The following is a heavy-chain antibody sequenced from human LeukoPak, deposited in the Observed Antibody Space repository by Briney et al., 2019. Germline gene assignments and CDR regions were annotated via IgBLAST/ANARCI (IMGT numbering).Heavy chain of an antibody. D-gene: IGHD2-8*01. CDR2: FHPEDGET. CDR3: ATDRPGGYCTNGVCYRVRDAFDI. CDR1: GYTLTELS. J-gene: IGHJ3*02. Sequence: EASVKVSCKVSGYTLTELSMHWVRQAPGKGLEWMGGFHPEDGETIYAQKFQGRLTMTEDTSTDTAYMELSSLRSEDTAVYYCATDRPGGYCTNGVCYRVRDAFDIWGQGTMVTVSS. V-gene: IGHV1-24*01.